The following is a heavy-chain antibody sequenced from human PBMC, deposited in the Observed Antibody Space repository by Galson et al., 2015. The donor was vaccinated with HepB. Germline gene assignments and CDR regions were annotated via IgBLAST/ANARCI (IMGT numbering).Heavy chain of an antibody. CDR3: ARGDYYASGIYKWFDP. D-gene: IGHD3-10*01. CDR1: GGSISSYY. V-gene: IGHV4-59*01. J-gene: IGHJ5*02. Sequence: TLSLTCTVSGGSISSYYWSWIRQPPGEGLEWIGYVYYSGSTNYNPSLKSRVTISVDTSKNQFSLKLSSVTAADTAVYYCARGDYYASGIYKWFDPWGQGTLVTVSS. CDR2: VYYSGST.